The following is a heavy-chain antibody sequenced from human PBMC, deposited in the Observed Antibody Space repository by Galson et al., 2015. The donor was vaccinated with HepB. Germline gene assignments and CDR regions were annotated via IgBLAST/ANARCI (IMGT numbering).Heavy chain of an antibody. CDR2: ISHDGDFI. V-gene: IGHV3-30*18. Sequence: SLRLSCAASGFPFNNNGMHWVRQAPGKGLEWVVVISHDGDFIRYADSVRARFTISRDNSKNTLYLQMNSLRTADTAVYYCVKGCDPTCHTIVLDPWGQGTLVTVSS. CDR1: GFPFNNNG. J-gene: IGHJ5*02. CDR3: VKGCDPTCHTIVLDP. D-gene: IGHD3-9*01.